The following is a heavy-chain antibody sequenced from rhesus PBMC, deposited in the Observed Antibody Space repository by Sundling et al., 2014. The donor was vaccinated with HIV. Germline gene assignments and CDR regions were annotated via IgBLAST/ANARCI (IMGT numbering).Heavy chain of an antibody. Sequence: QVQLQESGPGLLKPSETLPLTCAVSGASISSNYWSWIRQAPGKGLEWIGRIYGSGGSTDYNPXLKRRVTISTDTSNNQFSLNLISVTAADTAVYYCARERGSRVDFWGQGVLVTVS. V-gene: IGHV4S2*01. J-gene: IGHJ4*01. CDR1: GASISSNY. D-gene: IGHD5-42*01. CDR2: IYGSGGST. CDR3: ARERGSRVDF.